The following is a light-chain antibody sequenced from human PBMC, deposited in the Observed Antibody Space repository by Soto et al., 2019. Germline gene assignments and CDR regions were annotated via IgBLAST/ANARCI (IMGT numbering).Light chain of an antibody. CDR1: SSDVGGYNS. Sequence: QSALTQPASVSGSPGQSIAISCTGTSSDVGGYNSASWYQQHPGQAPKLLMYDVSNRPSGVSNRFSGSKSGNTASLTISGLQAEDEADSYCSSYSTGGSYVFGTGTKVTV. J-gene: IGLJ1*01. CDR3: SSYSTGGSYV. CDR2: DVS. V-gene: IGLV2-14*03.